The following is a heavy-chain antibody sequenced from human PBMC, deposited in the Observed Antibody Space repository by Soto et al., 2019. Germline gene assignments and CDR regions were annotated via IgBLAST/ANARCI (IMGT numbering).Heavy chain of an antibody. CDR2: MSHSGGT. D-gene: IGHD4-4*01. V-gene: IGHV4-34*01. CDR3: ARVERGTTTTVVDAFDI. Sequence: QVQLQQWGAGLLKPSETLSLTCAVYGGFVSSGSYYWSWIRQPPGKGLEWIGEMSHSGGTHFNPSLKSRDTRSVVTSKYQFSLKMRSVTAADTALYYCARVERGTTTTVVDAFDIWGPGTMVRVSS. CDR1: GGFVSSGSYY. J-gene: IGHJ3*02.